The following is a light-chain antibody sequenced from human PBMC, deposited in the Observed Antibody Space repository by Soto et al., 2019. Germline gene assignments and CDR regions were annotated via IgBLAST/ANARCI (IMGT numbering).Light chain of an antibody. J-gene: IGKJ4*01. CDR2: GAF. CDR1: QSVSSN. V-gene: IGKV3-20*01. Sequence: IVMTQSPATLSVSPGERATLSCRASQSVSSNLAWYQQKPGQAPRLLIYGAFSRATGIPDRFSGSGSGTDFTLTISRLEPEDFAVYFCQQYRNSQLTFGGGTKVDIK. CDR3: QQYRNSQLT.